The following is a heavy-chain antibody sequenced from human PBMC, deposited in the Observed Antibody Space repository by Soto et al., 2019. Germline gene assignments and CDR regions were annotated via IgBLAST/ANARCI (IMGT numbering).Heavy chain of an antibody. CDR1: GFTFSSYW. Sequence: PGVSLRPSCAASGFTFSSYWMHWVRQAQGKGLVWVSRINSDESSTSYADSVKGRFTISRDNAKNTLYLQMNSLRAEDTAVYYCASWNDILTGPRDSRVAFDIWGQGTMVTVSS. CDR3: ASWNDILTGPRDSRVAFDI. D-gene: IGHD3-9*01. V-gene: IGHV3-74*01. CDR2: INSDESST. J-gene: IGHJ3*02.